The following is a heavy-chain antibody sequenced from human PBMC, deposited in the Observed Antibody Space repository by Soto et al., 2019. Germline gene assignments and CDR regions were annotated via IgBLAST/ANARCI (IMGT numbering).Heavy chain of an antibody. J-gene: IGHJ4*02. CDR2: IWYDGSNK. CDR3: ARDGYGSGSYYIDY. Sequence: QVQLVESGGGVVQPGRSLRLSCAASGFTFSSYGMHWVRQAPGKGLEWVAVIWYDGSNKYYADSVKGRFTISRDNSKNTLYLQMNSPRAEDTAVYYCARDGYGSGSYYIDYWGQGTLVTVSS. CDR1: GFTFSSYG. D-gene: IGHD3-10*01. V-gene: IGHV3-33*01.